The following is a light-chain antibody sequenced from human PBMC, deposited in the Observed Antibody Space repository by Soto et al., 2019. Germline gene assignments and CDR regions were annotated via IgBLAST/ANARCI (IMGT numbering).Light chain of an antibody. J-gene: IGKJ5*01. CDR3: QQYNTWPLA. CDR2: GAS. V-gene: IGKV3-15*01. Sequence: EIVMTPSPATLSLFPGEGANLSCRASQSVSSNLAWYQQKPGQALRLLIYGASTRATGIPTRFSGSGSGTEFTLTISGLQPEDFAVYYCQQYNTWPLAFGQGTRLEIK. CDR1: QSVSSN.